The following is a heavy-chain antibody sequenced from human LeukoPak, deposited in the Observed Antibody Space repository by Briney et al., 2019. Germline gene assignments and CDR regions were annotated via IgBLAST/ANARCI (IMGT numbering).Heavy chain of an antibody. V-gene: IGHV3-7*01. CDR2: IRQDGGET. CDR1: GLTFSRXX. D-gene: IGHD3-22*01. Sequence: SGLTFSRXXXXXXRXXXGKXXXXXPSIRQDGGETYYGDSVKGRFIISRDNAKNSLFLQMNRLRAEDTAVYYCATYSSLNTREFQYWGQGTLVTVSP. J-gene: IGHJ1*01. CDR3: ATYSSLNTREFQY.